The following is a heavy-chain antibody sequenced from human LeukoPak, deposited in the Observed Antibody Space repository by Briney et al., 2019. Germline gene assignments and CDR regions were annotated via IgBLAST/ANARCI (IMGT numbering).Heavy chain of an antibody. J-gene: IGHJ5*02. CDR1: EFTISGYW. D-gene: IGHD3-16*01. V-gene: IGHV3-7*01. CDR2: IKQDGSEK. CDR3: ARDGGTDWYDP. Sequence: GGSLRLSCVASEFTISGYWMTWVRQAPWKGLEWVANIKQDGSEKTYVDSVKGRFTISRDNVKNSIFLQMNSLRVEDTAMYYCARDGGTDWYDPWGQGTLVSVSS.